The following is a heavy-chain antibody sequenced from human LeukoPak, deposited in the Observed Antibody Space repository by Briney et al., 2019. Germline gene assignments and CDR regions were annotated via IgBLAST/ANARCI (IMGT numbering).Heavy chain of an antibody. J-gene: IGHJ6*03. V-gene: IGHV5-51*03. CDR2: IYPGESDT. CDR3: ARTYIAARPGAYYYMDV. CDR1: GYSFTSYW. Sequence: GESLTLSCTGSGYSFTSYWIGWVRQMPGKGLEWMGIIYPGESDTIYSPSFQGQVTISAHKSISTAYLQWSSLKASDTAMYYCARTYIAARPGAYYYMDVWGKGTTVTVSS. D-gene: IGHD6-6*01.